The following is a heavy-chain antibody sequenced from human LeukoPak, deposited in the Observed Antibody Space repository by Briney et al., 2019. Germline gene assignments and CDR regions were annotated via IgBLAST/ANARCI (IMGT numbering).Heavy chain of an antibody. J-gene: IGHJ4*02. D-gene: IGHD1-26*01. Sequence: ASVKVSCKTSGYIFTDYYIHWVRQAPGQGLEWMGILNSSGGSTTYAQKFQGRITMTRNASTSTVYMGLRSLRSEDTAVYYCARDRWELPYYFDYWGQGTLVTVSS. CDR3: ARDRWELPYYFDY. V-gene: IGHV1-46*01. CDR1: GYIFTDYY. CDR2: LNSSGGST.